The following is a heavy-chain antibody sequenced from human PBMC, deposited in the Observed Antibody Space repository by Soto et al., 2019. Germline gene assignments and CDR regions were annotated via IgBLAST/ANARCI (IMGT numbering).Heavy chain of an antibody. CDR3: ARLPTDPEITMVRGVISSSWFDP. D-gene: IGHD3-10*01. CDR1: GYSFTSYW. V-gene: IGHV5-51*01. Sequence: GESLKISCKGSGYSFTSYWIGWVRQMPGKGLEWMGIIYPGDSDTRYSPSFQGQVTISADKSISTAYLQWSSLKASDTAMYYCARLPTDPEITMVRGVISSSWFDPWGQGTLVTVSS. CDR2: IYPGDSDT. J-gene: IGHJ5*02.